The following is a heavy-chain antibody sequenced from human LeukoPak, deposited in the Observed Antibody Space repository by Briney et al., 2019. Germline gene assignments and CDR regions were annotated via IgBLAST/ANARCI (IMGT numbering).Heavy chain of an antibody. CDR1: GVSISSYY. Sequence: SETLSLTCTVSGVSISSYYWSWIRQPPGKGLEWIGYIYYSGSTNYNPSLKSRVTISADTSKNQFSLRLSSVTAADTAVYYCARDEYYYDSRGYSYYFDYWGQGTLVTVSS. CDR2: IYYSGST. V-gene: IGHV4-59*01. CDR3: ARDEYYYDSRGYSYYFDY. J-gene: IGHJ4*02. D-gene: IGHD3-22*01.